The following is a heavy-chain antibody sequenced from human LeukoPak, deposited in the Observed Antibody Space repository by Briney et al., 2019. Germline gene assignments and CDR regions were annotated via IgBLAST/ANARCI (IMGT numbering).Heavy chain of an antibody. CDR3: ARAGTGAAAAGPGTSFDI. Sequence: ASVKVSCKASGYTFTSYGISWVRQAPGQGLEWMGWINPNSGGTNYAQKFQGRVTMTRDTSISTAYMELSRLGSDDTAVYYCARAGTGAAAAGPGTSFDIWGQGTMVTVSS. CDR2: INPNSGGT. CDR1: GYTFTSYG. D-gene: IGHD6-13*01. J-gene: IGHJ3*02. V-gene: IGHV1-2*02.